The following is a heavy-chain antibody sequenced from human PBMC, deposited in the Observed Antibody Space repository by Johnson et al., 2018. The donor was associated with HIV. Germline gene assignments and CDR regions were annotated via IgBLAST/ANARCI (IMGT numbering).Heavy chain of an antibody. CDR2: MWYDGSNK. CDR1: GFTFSTYG. Sequence: QVQLVESGGGVVQPGRSLRLSCAASGFTFSTYGMHWVRQAPGKGLEWVAVMWYDGSNKYYADSVKGRFTISRDNAKNSLFLEMNSLRAEDTAVYYCARDVGSGPAFDIWGRGTMV. V-gene: IGHV3-33*01. D-gene: IGHD2-15*01. CDR3: ARDVGSGPAFDI. J-gene: IGHJ3*02.